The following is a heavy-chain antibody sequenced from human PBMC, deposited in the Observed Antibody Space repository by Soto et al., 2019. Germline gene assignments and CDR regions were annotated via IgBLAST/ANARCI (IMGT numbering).Heavy chain of an antibody. CDR2: IIPLFGTT. J-gene: IGHJ4*02. CDR3: ARPVRYYDSWMGYPPFDY. Sequence: QVPLVQSGAEVKKPGSSVKVSCRASGGSFNSYAINWVRQAPGQGLEWMGGIIPLFGTTYYAQKFQGRVTITADESTTTAYMDLNSLEFEDTAIYYCARPVRYYDSWMGYPPFDYWGKGTLVTVSS. D-gene: IGHD3-3*01. V-gene: IGHV1-69*01. CDR1: GGSFNSYA.